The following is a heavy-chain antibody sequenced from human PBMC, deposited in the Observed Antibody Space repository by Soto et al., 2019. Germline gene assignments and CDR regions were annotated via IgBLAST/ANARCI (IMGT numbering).Heavy chain of an antibody. J-gene: IGHJ6*03. CDR3: ARNGCSSTSCYAPKLNYYYYYMDV. CDR2: MNPNSGNT. V-gene: IGHV1-8*01. D-gene: IGHD2-2*01. CDR1: GYTFTSYD. Sequence: ASVKVSCKASGYTFTSYDINWVRQATGQGLEWMGRMNPNSGNTGYAQKFQGRVTMTRNTSISTAYMELSSLRSEDTAVYYCARNGCSSTSCYAPKLNYYYYYMDVWGKGTTVTVSS.